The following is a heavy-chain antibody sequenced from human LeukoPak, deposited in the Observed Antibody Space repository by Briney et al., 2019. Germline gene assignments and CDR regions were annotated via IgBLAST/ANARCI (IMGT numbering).Heavy chain of an antibody. D-gene: IGHD1-26*01. V-gene: IGHV1-69*13. Sequence: SVKVSCKASGGTFSSYAISWVRQATGQGLEWMGGIIPIFGTANYAQKFQGRVTITADESTSTAYMELSSLRSEDTAVYYCARGSPGIVGATFDYWGQGTLVTVSS. J-gene: IGHJ4*02. CDR2: IIPIFGTA. CDR1: GGTFSSYA. CDR3: ARGSPGIVGATFDY.